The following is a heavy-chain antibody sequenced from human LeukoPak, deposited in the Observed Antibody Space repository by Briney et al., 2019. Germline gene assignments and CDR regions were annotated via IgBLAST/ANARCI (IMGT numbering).Heavy chain of an antibody. CDR2: TSAYNGNT. J-gene: IGHJ6*03. CDR3: ARGTYSSSWYPGYYYYYYYMDV. Sequence: ASVKVSCKASGYTFTSYGISWVRQAPGQGLEWMGWTSAYNGNTNYAQKLQGRVTMTTDTSTSTAYMELRSLRSDDTAVYYCARGTYSSSWYPGYYYYYYYMDVWGKGTTVTVSS. CDR1: GYTFTSYG. D-gene: IGHD6-13*01. V-gene: IGHV1-18*01.